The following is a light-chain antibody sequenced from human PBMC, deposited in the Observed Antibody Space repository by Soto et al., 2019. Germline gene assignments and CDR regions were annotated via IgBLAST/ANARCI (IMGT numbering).Light chain of an antibody. Sequence: DLQMTQSPSTLSASVGDRVTITCRASQSIISWLAWYQQKPAKAPKLLIYKAASLESGVPSRFSGSGYGTDFTLTISRRQPDDFENYCCQQHNSYSLPFGQGTNVEMK. CDR1: QSIISW. CDR2: KAA. J-gene: IGKJ1*01. CDR3: QQHNSYSLP. V-gene: IGKV1-5*03.